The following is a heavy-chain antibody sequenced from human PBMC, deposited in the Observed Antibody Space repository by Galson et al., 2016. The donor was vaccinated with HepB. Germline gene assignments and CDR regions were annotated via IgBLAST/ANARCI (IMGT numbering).Heavy chain of an antibody. D-gene: IGHD5-24*01. CDR2: ISYDGRNQ. CDR1: GFIFSNYA. J-gene: IGHJ4*02. Sequence: SLRLSCATSGFIFSNYAMHWVRQAPGKGLEWVGFISYDGRNQYYADSVRGRFTISSDKSKSTLYLQMNSLRVEDTAVYYCARGGWLHIITYFDYWGQGTLVTVSS. CDR3: ARGGWLHIITYFDY. V-gene: IGHV3-30*04.